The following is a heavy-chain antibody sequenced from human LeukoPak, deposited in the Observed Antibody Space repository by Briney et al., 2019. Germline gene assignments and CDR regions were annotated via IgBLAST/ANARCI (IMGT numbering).Heavy chain of an antibody. Sequence: GGSLRLSCAASGFTFSDYYMSWIRQAPGKGLEWVSYISSSGSTIYYADSVKGQFTISRDNAKNSLYLQMNSLRAEDTAVYYCAREDGYNYFKLDYWGQGTLVTVSS. CDR2: ISSSGSTI. CDR1: GFTFSDYY. CDR3: AREDGYNYFKLDY. J-gene: IGHJ4*02. D-gene: IGHD5-12*01. V-gene: IGHV3-11*01.